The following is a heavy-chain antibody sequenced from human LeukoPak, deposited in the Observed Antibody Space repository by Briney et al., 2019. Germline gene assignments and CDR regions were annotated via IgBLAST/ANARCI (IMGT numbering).Heavy chain of an antibody. V-gene: IGHV3-48*03. D-gene: IGHD3-9*01. CDR2: ITNSGSTI. CDR3: AKELRYFDWLLSVTRGLDY. CDR1: GFTFSIFE. J-gene: IGHJ4*02. Sequence: PGGSLRLSCTVSGFTFSIFEMNWVRQAPGKGLEWVAYITNSGSTIDYADSVKGRFTISRDNSKNTPYLQMNSLRAEDTAVYYCAKELRYFDWLLSVTRGLDYWGQGTLVTVSS.